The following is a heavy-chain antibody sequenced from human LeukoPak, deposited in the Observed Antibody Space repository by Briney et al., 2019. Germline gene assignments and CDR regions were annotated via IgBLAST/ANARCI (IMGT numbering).Heavy chain of an antibody. CDR3: AKSQAAAGPGYCYMDV. V-gene: IGHV3-30*02. CDR1: GFTFSSYG. CDR2: IRYDGSNK. Sequence: GGSLRLSCAASGFTFSSYGMQWVRQAPGKGLEWVAFIRYDGSNKYYADSVKGRSTISRDNSKNTLYLQMNSLRAEDTAVYHCAKSQAAAGPGYCYMDVWGKGTTVTVSS. D-gene: IGHD6-13*01. J-gene: IGHJ6*03.